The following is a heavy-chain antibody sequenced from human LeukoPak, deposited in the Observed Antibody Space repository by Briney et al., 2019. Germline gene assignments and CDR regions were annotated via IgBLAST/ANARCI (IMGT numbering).Heavy chain of an antibody. CDR1: GYTFTSYH. V-gene: IGHV1-8*01. D-gene: IGHD5-12*01. Sequence: ASVKVSCKTSGYTFTSYHISWVRQATGQGLEWMGWMNPKNSDTGYAQRFEGRVTMTRDTSISTAYMELTSLTSEDTAVYYCARFGSGYATFHYWGQGTLVTVSS. CDR3: ARFGSGYATFHY. CDR2: MNPKNSDT. J-gene: IGHJ4*02.